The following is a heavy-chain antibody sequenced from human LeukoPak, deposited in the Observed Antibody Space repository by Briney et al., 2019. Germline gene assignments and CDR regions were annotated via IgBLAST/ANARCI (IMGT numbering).Heavy chain of an antibody. V-gene: IGHV1-2*02. CDR2: INPNSGGT. J-gene: IGHJ4*02. CDR1: GYTFTCYY. CDR3: AVLWFGELRAFDY. Sequence: ASVKVSCKASGYTFTCYYMHWVRQAPGQGLEWMGWINPNSGGTNYAQKFQGRVTMTRDTSISTAYMELSRLRSDDTAVYYCAVLWFGELRAFDYWGQGTLVTVSS. D-gene: IGHD3-10*01.